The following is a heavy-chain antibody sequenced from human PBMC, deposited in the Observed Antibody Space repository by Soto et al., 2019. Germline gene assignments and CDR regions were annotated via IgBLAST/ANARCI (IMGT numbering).Heavy chain of an antibody. Sequence: SETLSLTCTVSGGSVSSGSYYWSWIRQPPGNGLEWIGYIYYSGSTNYNPSLKSRVTISVDTSKNQFSLKLSSVTAADTAVYYCARDQVGAYDYWGQGTLVTVSS. J-gene: IGHJ4*02. CDR1: GGSVSSGSYY. V-gene: IGHV4-61*01. CDR3: ARDQVGAYDY. D-gene: IGHD1-26*01. CDR2: IYYSGST.